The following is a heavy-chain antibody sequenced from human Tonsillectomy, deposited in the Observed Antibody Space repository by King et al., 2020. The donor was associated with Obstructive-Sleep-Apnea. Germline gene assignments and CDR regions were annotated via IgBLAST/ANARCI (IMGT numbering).Heavy chain of an antibody. Sequence: QLQESGSGLVKPSQTLSLTCAVSGGSISSGGYSWSWIRQPPGKGLEWIGYIYHSGSTYYNPSLKSRVTISVDRSKNQFSLKLSSVTAADTAVYYCARERPYGDYAWFDPWGQGTLVTVSS. CDR2: IYHSGST. V-gene: IGHV4-30-2*01. CDR3: ARERPYGDYAWFDP. J-gene: IGHJ5*02. D-gene: IGHD4-17*01. CDR1: GGSISSGGYS.